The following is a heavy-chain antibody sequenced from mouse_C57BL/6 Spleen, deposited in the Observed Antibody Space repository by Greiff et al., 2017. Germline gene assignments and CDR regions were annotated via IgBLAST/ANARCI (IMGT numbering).Heavy chain of an antibody. CDR2: INPNNGGT. J-gene: IGHJ1*03. D-gene: IGHD1-1*01. CDR3: TTDYYGSSYVDWLFGV. V-gene: IGHV1-22*01. CDR1: GYTFTDYN. Sequence: VQLQQSGPELVKPGASVKMSCKASGYTFTDYNMHWVKQSHGKSLEWIGYINPNNGGTSYNQKFKGKATLTVNKSSSTAYMELRSLTSEDSAVYYCTTDYYGSSYVDWLFGVWGKGTTGTVSS.